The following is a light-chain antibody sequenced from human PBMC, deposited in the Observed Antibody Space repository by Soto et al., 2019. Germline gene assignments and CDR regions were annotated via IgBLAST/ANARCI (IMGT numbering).Light chain of an antibody. CDR2: LNSDGSH. J-gene: IGLJ3*02. CDR3: QTWSTDIRV. V-gene: IGLV4-69*01. CDR1: SGHNSYA. Sequence: QPVLTQPPSASASLGASVKLTCTLSSGHNSYAIAWHQQQPEKGPRYLMKLNSDGSHSKGDGIPDRFSRSSSGDERYLTISSLQSEDEADYYCQTWSTDIRVFGGGTKVTVL.